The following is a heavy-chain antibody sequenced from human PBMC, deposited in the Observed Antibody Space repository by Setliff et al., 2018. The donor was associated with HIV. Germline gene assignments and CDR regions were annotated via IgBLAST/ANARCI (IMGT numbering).Heavy chain of an antibody. D-gene: IGHD7-27*01. V-gene: IGHV4-59*08. CDR1: GGSISSYY. J-gene: IGHJ4*02. CDR2: SHNNGNT. CDR3: ARAPTGELDF. Sequence: PSETLSLTCTVSGGSISSYYWSWIRQPPGEGLEWIGYSHNNGNTHYNPSLKSRVTISVDTSKNHVSLRLSSVTAADTAVYYCARAPTGELDFWGQGTLVTVSS.